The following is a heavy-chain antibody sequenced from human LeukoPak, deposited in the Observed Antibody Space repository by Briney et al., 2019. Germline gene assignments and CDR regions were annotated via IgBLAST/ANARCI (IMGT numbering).Heavy chain of an antibody. D-gene: IGHD3-3*01. CDR3: ARGRITIFGVVIIHPRGSYMDV. V-gene: IGHV4-34*01. Sequence: SETLSLTCAVYGGSFSGYYWSWIRQPPGKGLEWIGEINHSGSTNYNPSLKSRVTISVDTSKNQFSLKLSSVTAADTAVYYCARGRITIFGVVIIHPRGSYMDVWGKGTTVTVSS. CDR2: INHSGST. CDR1: GGSFSGYY. J-gene: IGHJ6*03.